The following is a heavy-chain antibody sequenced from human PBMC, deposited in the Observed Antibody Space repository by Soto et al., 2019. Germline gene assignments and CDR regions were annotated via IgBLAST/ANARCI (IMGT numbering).Heavy chain of an antibody. CDR3: AKDHYYDSSGYYAY. D-gene: IGHD3-22*01. J-gene: IGHJ4*02. Sequence: EVQLLESGGGLVQPGGSLRLSCAAYGFTFSSYAMSWVRQAPGKGLEWVSAISGSGGSTYYADSVKGRFTISRDNSKNTLYLQMNSLRAEDTAVYYCAKDHYYDSSGYYAYWGQGTLVTVSS. CDR1: GFTFSSYA. V-gene: IGHV3-23*01. CDR2: ISGSGGST.